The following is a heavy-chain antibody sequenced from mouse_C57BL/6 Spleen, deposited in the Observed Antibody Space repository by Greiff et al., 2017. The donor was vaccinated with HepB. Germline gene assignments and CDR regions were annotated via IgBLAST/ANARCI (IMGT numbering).Heavy chain of an antibody. CDR2: IDPETGGT. D-gene: IGHD2-4*01. CDR3: TRPYDYDGY. CDR1: GYTFTDYE. Sequence: QVQLQQSGAELVRPGASVTLSCKASGYTFTDYEMHWVKQTPVHGLEWIGAIDPETGGTAYNQKFKGKAILTADKSSSTAYMELRSLTSEDSAVYYCTRPYDYDGYWGQGTTLTVSS. V-gene: IGHV1-15*01. J-gene: IGHJ2*01.